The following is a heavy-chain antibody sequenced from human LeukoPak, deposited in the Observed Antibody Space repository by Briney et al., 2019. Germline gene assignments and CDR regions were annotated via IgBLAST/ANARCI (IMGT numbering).Heavy chain of an antibody. CDR1: GFTFSSYE. D-gene: IGHD1-1*01. J-gene: IGHJ4*02. V-gene: IGHV3-48*03. CDR2: ISSSGSTI. Sequence: PGGSLRLSCAASGFTFSSYEMNWVRQAPGKGLEWVSYISSSGSTIYYADSVKGRFNIPRDNAKNSLYLQMNSLRSEATAVFFLARAPVQGLVPFDGWGQGTLVTVPS. CDR3: ARAPVQGLVPFDG.